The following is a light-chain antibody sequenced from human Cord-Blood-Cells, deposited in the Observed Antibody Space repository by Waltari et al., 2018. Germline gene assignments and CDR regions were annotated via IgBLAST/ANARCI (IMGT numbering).Light chain of an antibody. CDR1: KSVSSSY. J-gene: IGKJ5*01. Sequence: EIVLTQSPGTLSLSPGERATLSCRARKSVSSSYLAWYQQKPGQAPRHLIYGASSSTTGIPDRFSGSGSGTDFTLTISRLEPENFAVYYCQQYGSAPITFGQGTRLEIK. CDR3: QQYGSAPIT. CDR2: GAS. V-gene: IGKV3-20*01.